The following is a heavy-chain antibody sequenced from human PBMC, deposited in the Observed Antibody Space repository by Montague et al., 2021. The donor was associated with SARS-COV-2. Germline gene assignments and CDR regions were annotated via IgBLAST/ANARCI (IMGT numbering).Heavy chain of an antibody. D-gene: IGHD6-13*01. Sequence: SETLSLTSTVSGGSLSSSSYYWGWIRQPPGKGLEWVGSFFYSGSTYYNPSLKSRVTISVDTSKNQFSLKLSSVTAADTAVYYCARPQQQLAFDYWGQGTLVTVSS. CDR3: ARPQQQLAFDY. V-gene: IGHV4-39*01. CDR2: FFYSGST. J-gene: IGHJ4*02. CDR1: GGSLSSSSYY.